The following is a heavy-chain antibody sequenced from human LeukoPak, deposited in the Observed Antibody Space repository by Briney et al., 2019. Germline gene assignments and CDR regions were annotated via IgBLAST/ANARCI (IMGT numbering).Heavy chain of an antibody. V-gene: IGHV1-18*01. CDR1: GYTFTSYG. J-gene: IGHJ4*02. D-gene: IGHD1-26*01. CDR2: ISAYNGNT. Sequence: ASVKVSCKASGYTFTSYGISWVRQAPGQGLEWMGWISAYNGNTNYAQKLQGRATMTTDTSTSTAYMELRSLRSDDTAVYYCARDSELLPSYYFDYWGQGTLVTVSS. CDR3: ARDSELLPSYYFDY.